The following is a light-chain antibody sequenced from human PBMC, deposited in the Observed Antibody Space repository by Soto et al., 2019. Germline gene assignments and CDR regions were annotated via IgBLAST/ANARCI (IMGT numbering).Light chain of an antibody. J-gene: IGKJ5*01. CDR2: DTS. CDR3: QQYNDWFSIT. CDR1: PGVSSK. Sequence: EIVMTQSPATLSVSPGERAAVSCRASPGVSSKLAWYRQRPGQAPRLVIYDTSTRATGVPARFRGSGSGTEFTRPISSLQSEDFGVYYCQQYNDWFSITFGQGTRLEIK. V-gene: IGKV3-15*01.